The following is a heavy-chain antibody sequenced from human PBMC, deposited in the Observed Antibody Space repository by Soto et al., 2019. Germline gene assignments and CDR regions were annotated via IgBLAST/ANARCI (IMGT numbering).Heavy chain of an antibody. Sequence: SVKVSCKASGGTFISYAISWVRQAPGQGLGWMGGIIPIFGTANYAQKFQGRVTITADESTSTAYMELSSLRSEDTAVYYCARGLLYWYYYYGMDVWGQGTTVTVSS. D-gene: IGHD2-2*02. V-gene: IGHV1-69*13. CDR1: GGTFISYA. J-gene: IGHJ6*02. CDR3: ARGLLYWYYYYGMDV. CDR2: IIPIFGTA.